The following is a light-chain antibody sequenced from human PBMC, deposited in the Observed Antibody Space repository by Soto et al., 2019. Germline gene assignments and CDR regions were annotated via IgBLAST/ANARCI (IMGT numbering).Light chain of an antibody. J-gene: IGLJ3*02. CDR3: AAWDDSLSGHWV. V-gene: IGLV1-47*01. Sequence: QSVLIQPPSASGTPGQRVTISCSGSSSNIGSNYVYWYQHLPGTAPKLLIYRNNQRPSGVPDRFSGSKSGTSASLAISGLRSEDEGGYYCAAWDDSLSGHWVFGGGTKVTVL. CDR2: RNN. CDR1: SSNIGSNY.